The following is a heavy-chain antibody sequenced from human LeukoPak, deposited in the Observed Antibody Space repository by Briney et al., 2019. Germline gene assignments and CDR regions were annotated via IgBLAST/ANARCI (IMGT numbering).Heavy chain of an antibody. Sequence: ESLKISCKGSGYSFSSYWIVWVRQMPGKGLEWMGIIYPGDSGTRYSPSFQGQVTISADKSISTAYLQWSSLKASDTAMYYCARQKTSYSPIDYWGQGTLVTVSS. CDR3: ARQKTSYSPIDY. V-gene: IGHV5-51*01. D-gene: IGHD5-12*01. J-gene: IGHJ4*02. CDR1: GYSFSSYW. CDR2: IYPGDSGT.